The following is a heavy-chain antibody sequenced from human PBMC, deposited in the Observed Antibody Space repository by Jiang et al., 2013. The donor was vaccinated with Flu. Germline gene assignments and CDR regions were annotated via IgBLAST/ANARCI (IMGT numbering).Heavy chain of an antibody. CDR1: GFTFNNYA. CDR3: AKDGPRGRWSPYYYYGMDV. J-gene: IGHJ6*02. V-gene: IGHV3-23*01. CDR2: ISGSGGST. D-gene: IGHD3-10*01. Sequence: PGGSLRLSCAASGFTFNNYAMNWVRQSPGKGLEWVSAISGSGGSTYYADSVKGRFTISRDNSKNTLYLQMNSLRAEDTAVYYCAKDGPRGRWSPYYYYGMDVWGQGTTVTVSS.